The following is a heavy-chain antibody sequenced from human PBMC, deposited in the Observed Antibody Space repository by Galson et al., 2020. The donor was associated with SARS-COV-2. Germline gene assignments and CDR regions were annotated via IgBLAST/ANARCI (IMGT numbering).Heavy chain of an antibody. CDR2: ISPYNGIT. CDR1: GYTFTSYG. Sequence: ASVKVSCRASGYTFTSYGITWVRQAPGQGLEWMGWISPYNGITNYAQILQGRVTMTTDTSTHTAYMELRSLRSDDTAVYYCARGAEASDYWGQGTLVTVSS. CDR3: ARGAEASDY. J-gene: IGHJ4*02. V-gene: IGHV1-18*01.